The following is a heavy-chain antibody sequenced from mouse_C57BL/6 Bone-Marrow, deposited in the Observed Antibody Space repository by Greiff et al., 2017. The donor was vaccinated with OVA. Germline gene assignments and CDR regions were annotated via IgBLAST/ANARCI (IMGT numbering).Heavy chain of an antibody. Sequence: QVQLKQSGAELARPGASVKMSCKASGYTFTSSTIHWVKQRPGQGLEWIGYIDPTNAYTNYNQKFKGKATLTADKSSSTAYMQLSSLTSEDSAVYYCTRGYYFDYWGQGTTLTVSS. CDR2: IDPTNAYT. V-gene: IGHV1-4*01. CDR3: TRGYYFDY. J-gene: IGHJ2*01. CDR1: GYTFTSST.